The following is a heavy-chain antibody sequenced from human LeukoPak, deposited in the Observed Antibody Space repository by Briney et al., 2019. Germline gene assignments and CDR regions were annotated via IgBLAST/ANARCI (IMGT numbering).Heavy chain of an antibody. V-gene: IGHV3-23*01. CDR2: ISSSGGST. J-gene: IGHJ4*02. Sequence: TGGSLRLSCAASGFTFISYAMSWVRQAPGKGLEWVSAISSSGGSTYYADSVKGRFTISIDNPKNTLYLQMNSLRAEDTAVYYCAKVSGNWYFDYWGQGTLVTVSS. CDR3: AKVSGNWYFDY. D-gene: IGHD1-1*01. CDR1: GFTFISYA.